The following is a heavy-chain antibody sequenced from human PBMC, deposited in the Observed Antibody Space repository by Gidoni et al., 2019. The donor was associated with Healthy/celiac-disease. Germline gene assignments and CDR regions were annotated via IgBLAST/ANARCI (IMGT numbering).Heavy chain of an antibody. D-gene: IGHD6-13*01. CDR1: GGSFSGYY. V-gene: IGHV4-34*01. Sequence: QVQLQQWGAGLLKPSETLSLTCAVYGGSFSGYYWSWIRQPPGKGLELIGEINHSGSTHYNPSLKSRVTISVDTSKNQFSLKLSSVTAADTAVYYCARVRAAAGNYYYYGMDVWGQGTTVTVSS. J-gene: IGHJ6*02. CDR2: INHSGST. CDR3: ARVRAAAGNYYYYGMDV.